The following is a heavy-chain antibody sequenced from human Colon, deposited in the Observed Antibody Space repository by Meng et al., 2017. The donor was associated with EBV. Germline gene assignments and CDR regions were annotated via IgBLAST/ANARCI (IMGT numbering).Heavy chain of an antibody. D-gene: IGHD2-8*02. CDR1: GTSISTSNW. CDR3: ARDGGVTHIP. V-gene: IGHV4-4*02. Sequence: QVLLQGSGAGRGKPSGTLSPTCAVSGTSISTSNWWSWIRQSPGEGLEWIGAIYHNGQTNYNPSLKSRVSMSVDESKNEFSLNLKSVTAADTAVYYCARDGGVTHIPWGQGVLVTVSS. CDR2: IYHNGQT. J-gene: IGHJ5*02.